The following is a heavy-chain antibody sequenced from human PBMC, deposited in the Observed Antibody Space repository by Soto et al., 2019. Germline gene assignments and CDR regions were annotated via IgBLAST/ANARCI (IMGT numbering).Heavy chain of an antibody. D-gene: IGHD3-22*01. CDR1: GFTFASYA. CDR3: AKDEYYYSRSGYCTYDS. CDR2: ISHDGTNK. J-gene: IGHJ4*02. Sequence: PGGSLRLSCAASGFTFASYAMTWVRQAPGKGLEWVAAISHDGTNKNYGDSVKGRFTISRDNSKKTLYLQMNSLRPEDTALYYCAKDEYYYSRSGYCTYDSWGQGTLVTVSS. V-gene: IGHV3-30*18.